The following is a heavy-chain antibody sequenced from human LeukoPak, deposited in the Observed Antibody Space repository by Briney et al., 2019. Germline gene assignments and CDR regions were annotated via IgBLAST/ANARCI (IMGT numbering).Heavy chain of an antibody. CDR2: IYYSGST. CDR3: ARIILRDYYYYMDV. Sequence: SETLSLTCTVSGGSISSVSYYWGWIRQPPGKGLEWIGSIYYSGSTYYNPSLKSRVTISVDTSKNQFSLKLSSVTAADTAVYYCARIILRDYYYYMDVWGKGTTVTVSS. V-gene: IGHV4-39*07. J-gene: IGHJ6*03. D-gene: IGHD1-26*01. CDR1: GGSISSVSYY.